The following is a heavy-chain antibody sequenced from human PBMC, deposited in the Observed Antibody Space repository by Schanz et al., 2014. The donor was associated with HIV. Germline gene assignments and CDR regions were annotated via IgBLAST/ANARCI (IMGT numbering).Heavy chain of an antibody. CDR1: GFIFSDHF. V-gene: IGHV3-33*08. J-gene: IGHJ5*01. Sequence: VQVVESGGGLVQPGGSLRLSCTTSGFIFSDHFMGWVRQAPGKGLEWVAIIWYDGSNKYYSEYVKGRFTISRDNAANSLYLQMNTLRADDTAVYYCGRDKSNLGMDSWGQGTLVTVSS. CDR2: IWYDGSNK. CDR3: GRDKSNLGMDS.